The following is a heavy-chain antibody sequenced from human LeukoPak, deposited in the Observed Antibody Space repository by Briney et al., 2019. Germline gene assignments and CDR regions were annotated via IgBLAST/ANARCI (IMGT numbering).Heavy chain of an antibody. CDR3: ARVGDDSSGYYGY. CDR2: IYHSGST. Sequence: SETLSLTCSVSGYSISSGYYWGWIRQPPGKGLEWIGSIYHSGSTYYNPSLKSRVTISVDTSKNQLSLKLTSVTAADTAVYYCARVGDDSSGYYGYWGQGTLVTVSS. V-gene: IGHV4-38-2*02. J-gene: IGHJ4*02. D-gene: IGHD3-22*01. CDR1: GYSISSGYY.